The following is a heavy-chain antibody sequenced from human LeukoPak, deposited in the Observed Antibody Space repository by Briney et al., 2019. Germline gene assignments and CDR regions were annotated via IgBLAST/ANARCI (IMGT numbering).Heavy chain of an antibody. CDR2: IKQDGSEK. CDR1: GFTFSSYW. V-gene: IGHV3-7*01. J-gene: IGHJ5*02. D-gene: IGHD4-17*01. CDR3: AKDFTVTPQNNWFDP. Sequence: GGSLRLSCAASGFTFSSYWMSWVRQAPGKGLEWVANIKQDGSEKYYVDSVKGRFTISRDNAKNSLYLQMNSLRAEDTAVYYCAKDFTVTPQNNWFDPWGQGTLVTVSS.